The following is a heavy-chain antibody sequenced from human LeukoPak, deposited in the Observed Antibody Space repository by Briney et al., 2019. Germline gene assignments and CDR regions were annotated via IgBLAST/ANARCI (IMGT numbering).Heavy chain of an antibody. J-gene: IGHJ4*02. CDR1: GFTFSSYS. CDR3: ARLPANFWSGYSQNYYFDY. V-gene: IGHV3-21*01. Sequence: PGGSLRLSCAAFGFTFSSYSMNWVRQAPGKGLEWVSSISISSSYIYYANSVKGRFTISRDNAKNSLYLQLNSLRVEDTAVYYCARLPANFWSGYSQNYYFDYWGQGTLVTVSS. D-gene: IGHD3-3*01. CDR2: ISISSSYI.